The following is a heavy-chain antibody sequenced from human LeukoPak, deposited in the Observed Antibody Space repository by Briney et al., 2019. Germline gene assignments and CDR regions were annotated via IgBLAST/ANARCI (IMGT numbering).Heavy chain of an antibody. D-gene: IGHD3-3*01. V-gene: IGHV3-30-3*01. CDR1: GFTFSSYA. CDR2: ISYDGSNK. Sequence: PGGSLRLSCAASGFTFSSYAMHWVRQAPGEGLEWVAVISYDGSNKYYADSVKGRFTSSRDNSKNTLYLQMNSLRAEDTAVYYCARDKDFWSGIYGMDVWGQGTTVTVSS. J-gene: IGHJ6*02. CDR3: ARDKDFWSGIYGMDV.